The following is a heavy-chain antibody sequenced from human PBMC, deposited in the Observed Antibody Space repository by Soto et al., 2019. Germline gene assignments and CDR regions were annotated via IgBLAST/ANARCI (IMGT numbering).Heavy chain of an antibody. V-gene: IGHV3-15*01. Sequence: EVQLVESGGGLVKPGGSLRLSCAASGFTFSNAWMSWVRQAPGKGLEWVGRIKSKTDGGTTDYAAPGKGRFTISRDDSKNKLYLQMNSLKTEDTAVYYCTTPPGTYYDILTGYYTFDYWGQGTLVTVSS. D-gene: IGHD3-9*01. CDR3: TTPPGTYYDILTGYYTFDY. CDR1: GFTFSNAW. J-gene: IGHJ4*02. CDR2: IKSKTDGGTT.